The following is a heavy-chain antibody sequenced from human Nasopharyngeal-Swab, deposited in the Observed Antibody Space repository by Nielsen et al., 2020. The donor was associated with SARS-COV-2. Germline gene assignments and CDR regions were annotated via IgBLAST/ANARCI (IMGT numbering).Heavy chain of an antibody. CDR3: AKDDAFDI. CDR2: LRGDSGGI. J-gene: IGHJ3*02. CDR1: GFTFSSYW. V-gene: IGHV3-9*01. Sequence: GGSLRLSCAGSGFTFSSYWMHWVRQAPGKGLEWVSGLRGDSGGIGYADSVKGRFTISRDNAKNSLYLQMNSPRAEDTGLYYCAKDDAFDIWGQGTMVTVSS.